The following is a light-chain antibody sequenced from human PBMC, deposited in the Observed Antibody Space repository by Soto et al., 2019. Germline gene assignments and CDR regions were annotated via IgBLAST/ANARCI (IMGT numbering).Light chain of an antibody. V-gene: IGLV2-8*01. CDR3: SSYGGSNNLI. J-gene: IGLJ2*01. CDR2: EVT. CDR1: SSDVGIYNY. Sequence: QSALTQPPSASGSPGQSVTISYTGTSSDVGIYNYVSWYQQHPGEAPKLMIYEVTKRPSGVPGRFSGSKSGNTASLTVSGLQAEDEADYYCSSYGGSNNLIFGGGTKLTVL.